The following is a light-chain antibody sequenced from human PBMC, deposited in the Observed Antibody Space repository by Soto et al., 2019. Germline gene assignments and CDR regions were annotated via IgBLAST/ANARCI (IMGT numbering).Light chain of an antibody. Sequence: DIQMTQSPSSLSASGGDRVSITCRASQGISSYLAWYQQKPGKAPKLLIYAASTLQSGVPSRFTGSGSGTDFTLTISSLQPEDAATYYCQKCKVAPFTFGGGTKVDIK. CDR2: AAS. J-gene: IGKJ4*01. CDR3: QKCKVAPFT. CDR1: QGISSY. V-gene: IGKV1-27*01.